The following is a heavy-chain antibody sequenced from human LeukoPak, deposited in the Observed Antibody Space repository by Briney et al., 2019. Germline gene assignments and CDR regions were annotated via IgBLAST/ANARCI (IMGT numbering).Heavy chain of an antibody. CDR3: ARKPTATTVATFNNC. J-gene: IGHJ4*02. Sequence: GGSLSLFCAASGLPFSRYSMNWVRQSRGKGLECVSSISSSSSYIYYADSVKGRLTLSRDNAKNSLYLQINSLRAEDKAVYYCARKPTATTVATFNNCWVQGRLVTVS. V-gene: IGHV3-21*01. CDR2: ISSSSSYI. D-gene: IGHD4-11*01. CDR1: GLPFSRYS.